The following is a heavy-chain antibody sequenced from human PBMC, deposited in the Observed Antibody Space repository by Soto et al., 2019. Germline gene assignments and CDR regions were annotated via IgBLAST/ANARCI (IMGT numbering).Heavy chain of an antibody. CDR2: ISTYTGNT. V-gene: IGHV1-18*01. D-gene: IGHD3-10*01. CDR1: GYTFTSYG. CDR3: ARGYYYGSGRPTPGGMDV. J-gene: IGHJ6*02. Sequence: ASVKVSCKASGYTFTSYGINWVRQAPGQGLEWMGWISTYTGNTNYAQKLQGRVTMTTDTSTSTAYMELRSLRSDDTAVYYCARGYYYGSGRPTPGGMDVWGQGTTVTVSS.